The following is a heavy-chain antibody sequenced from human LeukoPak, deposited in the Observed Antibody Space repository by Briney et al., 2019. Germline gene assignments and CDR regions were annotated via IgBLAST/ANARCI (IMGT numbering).Heavy chain of an antibody. CDR1: GFTFSSYS. V-gene: IGHV3-21*01. J-gene: IGHJ4*02. D-gene: IGHD3-9*01. Sequence: GGSLRLSCAVSGFTFSSYSMIWVRQAPGKGLEWVSSISSGSNYIYYADSMKGRFTISRDNAKNSLYLQMNSLRAEDTAVYYCATDQRYAFDYWGQGILVTVSS. CDR2: ISSGSNYI. CDR3: ATDQRYAFDY.